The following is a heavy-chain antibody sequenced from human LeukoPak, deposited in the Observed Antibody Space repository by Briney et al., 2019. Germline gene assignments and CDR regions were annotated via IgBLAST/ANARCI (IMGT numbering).Heavy chain of an antibody. CDR1: GFTFSSYW. D-gene: IGHD4/OR15-4a*01. CDR2: INSDGSST. V-gene: IGHV3-74*01. CDR3: ASVAYGDLFYYYMDV. Sequence: GGSLRLSCAASGFTFSSYWMHWVRQAPGKGLVWVSRINSDGSSTSYADSVKGRFTISRDNAKNSLYLQMHSLRVEDTAVYYCASVAYGDLFYYYMDVWGKGTTVNIAS. J-gene: IGHJ6*03.